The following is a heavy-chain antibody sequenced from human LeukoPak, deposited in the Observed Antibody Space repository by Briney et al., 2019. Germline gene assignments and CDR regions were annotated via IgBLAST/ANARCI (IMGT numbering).Heavy chain of an antibody. J-gene: IGHJ4*02. CDR3: ARDPGPPIWRMDS. V-gene: IGHV4-38-2*02. CDR2: IYRNGTT. D-gene: IGHD1-14*01. CDR1: GYSVRYGFY. Sequence: SETLSLTCSVSGYSVRYGFYWGWIRQAPGKGLEWIGNIYRNGTTHYNPSLKSRVTISLDTSKNQFSLKLTSVTAADTATYYCARDPGPPIWRMDSWGQGTLVTVSS.